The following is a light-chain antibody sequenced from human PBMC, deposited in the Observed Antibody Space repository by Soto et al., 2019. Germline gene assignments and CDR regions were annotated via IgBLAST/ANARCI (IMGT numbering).Light chain of an antibody. CDR3: QQYNIWPFT. J-gene: IGKJ3*01. Sequence: ETVMTQSPATLSVSPGERATLSCRASQGVSSNLARYQQKPGQAPRLLIYAASTRVTGIPARFSGSGSGTDFTLTISSLQSEDFAVYYCQQYNIWPFTFGPGTKVDIK. V-gene: IGKV3D-15*01. CDR1: QGVSSN. CDR2: AAS.